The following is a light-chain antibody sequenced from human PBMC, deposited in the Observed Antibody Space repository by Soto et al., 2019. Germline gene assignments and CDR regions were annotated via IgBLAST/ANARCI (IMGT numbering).Light chain of an antibody. Sequence: EIVLTQSPGTLSLSPGERATLSCRASQSVSSYLAWYQQKPGQAPRLLIYDASTRATGIPARFSGSASGTEFTLTISSLLSEDFAVYYCQQYNNWPLTFGGGTKVDIK. CDR1: QSVSSY. CDR2: DAS. J-gene: IGKJ4*01. V-gene: IGKV3D-15*01. CDR3: QQYNNWPLT.